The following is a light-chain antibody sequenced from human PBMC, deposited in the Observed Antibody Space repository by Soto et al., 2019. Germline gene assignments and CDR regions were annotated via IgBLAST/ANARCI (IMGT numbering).Light chain of an antibody. J-gene: IGKJ4*01. V-gene: IGKV3-20*01. CDR2: GAS. Sequence: ETVLTQSPGTLSLSPGEGATLSCRASQSVSNNYLAWYQQKPGQAPRLLIYGASSRATGIPDRFSGSGSATDFTLTISRLEPEDFAMYYCQQYGRSPLTFGGGTKVDI. CDR1: QSVSNNY. CDR3: QQYGRSPLT.